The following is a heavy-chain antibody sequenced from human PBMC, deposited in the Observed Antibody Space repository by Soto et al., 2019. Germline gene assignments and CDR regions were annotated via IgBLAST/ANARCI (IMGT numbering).Heavy chain of an antibody. V-gene: IGHV3-53*01. Sequence: EAQLVESGGGLIQPGGSLKLSCAASGFTVGNNYMSWFRQAPGKGLEWVSLIYSTGTTKYADSVKGRFTVFRDNAKNTLYFQMNSLGAEDTAVYYCAKDGRGSGSHYNSFGYWGQGTLVTVSS. D-gene: IGHD3-10*01. CDR1: GFTVGNNY. CDR3: AKDGRGSGSHYNSFGY. CDR2: IYSTGTT. J-gene: IGHJ4*02.